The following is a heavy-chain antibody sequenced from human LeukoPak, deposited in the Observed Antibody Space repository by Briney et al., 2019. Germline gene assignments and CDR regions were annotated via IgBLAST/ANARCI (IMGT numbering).Heavy chain of an antibody. Sequence: SETLSLTCTVSGGSINSHYWSWIRQPPGKGLEWIGYIYYTGSTNYNPSLKSRVTISLDTSKNQFSLKLSSVTAADTAVYYCARDRGEQQLDYWGQGTLVTVSS. CDR2: IYYTGST. CDR1: GGSINSHY. D-gene: IGHD6-13*01. V-gene: IGHV4-59*11. CDR3: ARDRGEQQLDY. J-gene: IGHJ4*02.